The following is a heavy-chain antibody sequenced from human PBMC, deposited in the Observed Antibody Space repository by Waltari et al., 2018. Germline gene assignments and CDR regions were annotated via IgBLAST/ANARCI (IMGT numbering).Heavy chain of an antibody. CDR2: IDWDDDK. D-gene: IGHD2-21*01. J-gene: IGHJ5*02. Sequence: QVTLRESGPALVKPTQTLRLTCAFSGFSLIPSGVCVTWIRQPPGKALEWLARIDWDDDKWYNTSLRTRLAISKDTSKNQVVLTMTNMDPVDTATYYCARIWTPDNAINQPPDPWGQGTLVIVSS. CDR1: GFSLIPSGVC. V-gene: IGHV2-70*15. CDR3: ARIWTPDNAINQPPDP.